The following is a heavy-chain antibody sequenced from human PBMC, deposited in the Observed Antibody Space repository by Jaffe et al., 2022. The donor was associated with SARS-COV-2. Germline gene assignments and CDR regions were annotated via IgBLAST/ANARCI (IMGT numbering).Heavy chain of an antibody. CDR1: GFTFSNYW. Sequence: EVQLVESGGGLVQPGGSLRLSCAASGFTFSNYWMTWVRQAPGKGLEWVANIKQDGSETYYVDSVKGRFTISRDNAKNSLSLHMNGLRAEDTAIYYCATWSGRDFWGQGTLVTVSS. CDR3: ATWSGRDF. J-gene: IGHJ4*02. V-gene: IGHV3-7*01. D-gene: IGHD3-3*01. CDR2: IKQDGSET.